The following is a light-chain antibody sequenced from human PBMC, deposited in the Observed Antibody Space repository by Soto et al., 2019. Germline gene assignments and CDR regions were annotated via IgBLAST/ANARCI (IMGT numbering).Light chain of an antibody. CDR2: LNSDGSH. CDR3: QTWGTGAWV. V-gene: IGLV4-69*01. J-gene: IGLJ3*02. CDR1: SGHSSYA. Sequence: QSVLTQSPSASASLGASVKLTCTLSSGHSSYAIAWHQQQPEKGPRYLMKLNSDGSHSKGDGIPDRFSGSSSGAERYLTISRLQSEDEADYYCQTWGTGAWVFGGGTQLTVL.